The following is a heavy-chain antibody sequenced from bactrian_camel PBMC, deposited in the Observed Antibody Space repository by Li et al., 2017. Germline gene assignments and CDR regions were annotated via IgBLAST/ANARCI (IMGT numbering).Heavy chain of an antibody. V-gene: IGHV3S9*01. J-gene: IGHJ4*01. Sequence: HVQMVESGGGSVQAGGSLRLSCDGSGYPFSRYCMAWFRQVPGKGREWIGTSDTEGMTSVGDSVKGRFTISQDNARKALYLEMNNLKPEDSATYYCASEGGEWYAPCVKSADWGQGTQVTVS. CDR1: GYPFSRYC. CDR2: SDTEGMT. CDR3: ASEGGEWYAPCVKSAD. D-gene: IGHD6*01.